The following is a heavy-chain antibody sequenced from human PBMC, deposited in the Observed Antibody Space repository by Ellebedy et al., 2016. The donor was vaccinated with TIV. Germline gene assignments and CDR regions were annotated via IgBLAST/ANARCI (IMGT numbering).Heavy chain of an antibody. D-gene: IGHD3-10*01. J-gene: IGHJ5*01. CDR3: ARAMVRGVRPFDS. V-gene: IGHV1-2*02. CDR1: GYTFTDYN. Sequence: AASVKVSCKASGYTFTDYNIHWMRQAPGQGLEWMGWINSNRGGTGYAQKFQDRVTMTRDTSVSTAYMELSRLRSDDTAGYYCARAMVRGVRPFDSWGQGTLVTVSS. CDR2: INSNRGGT.